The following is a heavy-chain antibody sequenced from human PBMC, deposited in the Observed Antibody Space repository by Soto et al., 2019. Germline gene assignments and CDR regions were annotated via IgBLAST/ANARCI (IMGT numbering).Heavy chain of an antibody. CDR2: IFYSVST. CDR1: GGSINSGGYY. CDR3: ARGYRQTGDSSSCVFDY. Sequence: QVQLQESGPGLVKPSQTLSLICTVSGGSINSGGYYWNWIRQHPGKGREWIGYIFYSVSTYYNPYLRTRVTKSADTSENQFALSLRSVTAADTAVYFCARGYRQTGDSSSCVFDYWGQGTLVNVSS. V-gene: IGHV4-31*03. J-gene: IGHJ4*02. D-gene: IGHD6-13*01.